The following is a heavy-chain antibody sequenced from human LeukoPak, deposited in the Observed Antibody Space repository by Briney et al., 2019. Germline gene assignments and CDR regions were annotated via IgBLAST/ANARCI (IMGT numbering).Heavy chain of an antibody. J-gene: IGHJ4*02. CDR3: VRGGYSTSSGPLDY. D-gene: IGHD6-6*01. V-gene: IGHV1-2*02. Sequence: ASVKVSCKASGYTFTGYYMHWVRQAPGQGLEWMGWISPDSGATNYAQKFQGRVTMTRDTSISTAYMELSSLRSDDTAVYFCVRGGYSTSSGPLDYWGQGTLVTVSS. CDR1: GYTFTGYY. CDR2: ISPDSGAT.